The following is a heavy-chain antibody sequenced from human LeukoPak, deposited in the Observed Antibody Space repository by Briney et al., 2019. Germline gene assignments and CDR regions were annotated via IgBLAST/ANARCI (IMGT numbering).Heavy chain of an antibody. CDR2: INSDGRTT. D-gene: IGHD3-10*01. CDR1: GFTFSSNL. CDR3: ARDFSGAIDY. J-gene: IGHJ4*02. Sequence: PGGSLRLSCAASGFTFSSNLMHWVRQGPGKGLVWVSHINSDGRTTRYADSVKGRFTISRDNAKNTLYLQMNSLRAEDTAVYFCARDFSGAIDYWGQGSLVTVSS. V-gene: IGHV3-74*01.